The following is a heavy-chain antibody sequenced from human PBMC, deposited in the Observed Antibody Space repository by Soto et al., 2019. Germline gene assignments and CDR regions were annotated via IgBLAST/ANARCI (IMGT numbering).Heavy chain of an antibody. CDR1: GFIFSTYS. Sequence: QAGGSLRLSCAASGFIFSTYSIHWVRQAPGKGLEWVAVISYDGTNIYHADSVKGRFTISRDNSKNTLFLQMNSLRPEDTAVYYCARVYSSLDYGIDYWGQGTLVTVSS. D-gene: IGHD6-6*01. J-gene: IGHJ4*02. CDR3: ARVYSSLDYGIDY. V-gene: IGHV3-30-3*01. CDR2: ISYDGTNI.